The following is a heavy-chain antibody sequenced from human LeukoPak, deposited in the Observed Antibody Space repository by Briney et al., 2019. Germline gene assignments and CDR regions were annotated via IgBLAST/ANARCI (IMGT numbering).Heavy chain of an antibody. CDR2: LSAADT. Sequence: GGSLRLSCAAPGFTFSTFAMSWVRQAPGMGLEWESALSAADTHYADSVKSRFSIFKDDSKNTVYLQINSLRAEDTAVYYCVRDARHCSRTSCVKSNWFGPWGQGTLVTVSS. D-gene: IGHD2-2*01. CDR1: GFTFSTFA. CDR3: VRDARHCSRTSCVKSNWFGP. V-gene: IGHV3-23*01. J-gene: IGHJ5*02.